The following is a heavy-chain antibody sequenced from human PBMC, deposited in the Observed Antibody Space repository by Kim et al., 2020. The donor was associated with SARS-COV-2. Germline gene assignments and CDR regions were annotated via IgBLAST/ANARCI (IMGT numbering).Heavy chain of an antibody. CDR3: ARRGGRGTMVRGVIITDDY. J-gene: IGHJ4*02. CDR1: GGSISSSSYS. Sequence: SETLSLTCTVSGGSISSSSYSWGWIRQPPGKGLEWIGSIYYSGSTYYNPSLKSRVTISVDTSKNQFSLKLSSVTAADTAVYYCARRGGRGTMVRGVIITDDYWGQGTLVTVSS. CDR2: IYYSGST. D-gene: IGHD3-10*01. V-gene: IGHV4-39*01.